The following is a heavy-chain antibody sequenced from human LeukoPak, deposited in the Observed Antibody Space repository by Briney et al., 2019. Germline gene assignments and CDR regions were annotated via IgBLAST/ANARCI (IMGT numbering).Heavy chain of an antibody. CDR3: ARGYCSSTSCYHFDY. J-gene: IGHJ4*02. D-gene: IGHD2-2*01. CDR2: IIPIFGTA. V-gene: IGHV1-69*05. CDR1: GGTFSSYA. Sequence: SVKVSCKASGGTFSSYAISWVRQAPGQGLEWMGGIIPIFGTANYAQKFQGRVTITTDESTSTAYMELSSLRSDDTAVYYCARGYCSSTSCYHFDYWGQGTLVTVSS.